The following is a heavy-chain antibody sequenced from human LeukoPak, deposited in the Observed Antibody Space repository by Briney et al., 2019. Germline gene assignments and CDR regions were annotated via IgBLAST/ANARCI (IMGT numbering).Heavy chain of an antibody. D-gene: IGHD3-10*01. CDR1: GYTFTNYA. J-gene: IGHJ4*02. CDR2: INTNTGNP. CDR3: ARDQTVLGSGSYFSTPDY. Sequence: ASVNVSCKASGYTFTNYAMNWVRQAPGQGPEWMGWINTNTGNPTYAQGFTGRFVLSLDTSVSTAYLQISSLKAEDTAVYYCARDQTVLGSGSYFSTPDYWGQGTLVTVSS. V-gene: IGHV7-4-1*02.